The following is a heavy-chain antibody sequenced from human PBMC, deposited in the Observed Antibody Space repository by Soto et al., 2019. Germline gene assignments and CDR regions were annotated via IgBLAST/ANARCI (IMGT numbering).Heavy chain of an antibody. CDR1: GGSISSGDYY. V-gene: IGHV4-30-4*01. CDR3: ARGYTYYYDSSGPTGGLDY. CDR2: IYYSGST. Sequence: QVQLQESGPGLVKPSQTLSLTCTVSGGSISSGDYYWSWLRQRPGKGLVWNGYIYYSGSTNYNPPTQRRVTVSVDTSKNQFSLKLSSVTAADTAVYYCARGYTYYYDSSGPTGGLDYWGQGTLVTVSS. D-gene: IGHD3-22*01. J-gene: IGHJ4*02.